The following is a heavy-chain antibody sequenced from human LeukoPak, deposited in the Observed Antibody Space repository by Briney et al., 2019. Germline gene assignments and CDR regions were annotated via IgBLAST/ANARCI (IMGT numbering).Heavy chain of an antibody. CDR2: MYYSGTI. D-gene: IGHD5-24*01. V-gene: IGHV4-59*01. CDR3: ARVRDGYLGYNFDY. J-gene: IGHJ4*02. CDR1: GGSISSYY. Sequence: SETLSLTCTVSGGSISSYYWSWIRQPPGKGLEWIGYMYYSGTINYNPSLKSRVTISVDTSKNQFSLKLSSVTAADTAVYFCARVRDGYLGYNFDYWGQGILVTVSS.